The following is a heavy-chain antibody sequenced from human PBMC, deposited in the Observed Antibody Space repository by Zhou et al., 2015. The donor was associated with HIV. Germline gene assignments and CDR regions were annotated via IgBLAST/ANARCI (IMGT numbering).Heavy chain of an antibody. Sequence: VQLVESGGGLVKPGGSLRLSCAASEFTFSTYSMHWVRQAPGKGLEWVTVISYDGSNKYYADSVQGRFTVSRDNSKNTLYLQINSLRAEDTAVYYCARGGELDYDFWNSYLDYWGQGTLVTVSS. CDR2: ISYDGSNK. CDR1: EFTFSTYS. J-gene: IGHJ4*02. CDR3: ARGGELDYDFWNSYLDY. D-gene: IGHD3-3*01. V-gene: IGHV3-30*03.